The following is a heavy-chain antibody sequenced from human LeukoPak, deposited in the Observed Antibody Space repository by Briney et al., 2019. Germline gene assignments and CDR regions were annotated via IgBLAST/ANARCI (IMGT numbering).Heavy chain of an antibody. V-gene: IGHV4-34*01. CDR2: INHNGIT. D-gene: IGHD3-16*01. Sequence: PSETLSLTCAVYGGSFSGHYWTWIRQPPGKGLEWIGEINHNGITNYNPSLKSRVTISVDTSKNQFSLELRSVTAADTAVYYCARSVSGGLECDSWGQGTLVTVSS. CDR1: GGSFSGHY. CDR3: ARSVSGGLECDS. J-gene: IGHJ4*02.